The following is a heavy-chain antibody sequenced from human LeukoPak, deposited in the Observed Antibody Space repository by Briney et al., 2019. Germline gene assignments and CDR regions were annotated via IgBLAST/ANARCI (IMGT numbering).Heavy chain of an antibody. D-gene: IGHD3-16*01. CDR3: ARFITGGFDY. CDR1: GFTFTNAW. V-gene: IGHV3-21*06. Sequence: PGGSLRLSCAASGFTFTNAWMNWVRQAPGKGLEWVSTISTTGSHIYYADSVKGRFTISRDSAMNSLYLRMDSLRAEDTGIYYCARFITGGFDYWGQGALVTVSS. CDR2: ISTTGSHI. J-gene: IGHJ4*02.